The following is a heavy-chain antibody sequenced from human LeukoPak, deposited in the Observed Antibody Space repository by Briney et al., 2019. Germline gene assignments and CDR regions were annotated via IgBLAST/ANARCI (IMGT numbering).Heavy chain of an antibody. J-gene: IGHJ4*02. D-gene: IGHD2-15*01. Sequence: GGSLRLSCAASGFFFYSYGMHWVRQTPGKGLEWVAFMRPDGSDIYYVDSVKGRFTISRDNSKNTLYLQMNSLRAEDTALYYCATEVAEGGPQDYWGQGTLVTVSS. CDR1: GFFFYSYG. CDR3: ATEVAEGGPQDY. V-gene: IGHV3-30*02. CDR2: MRPDGSDI.